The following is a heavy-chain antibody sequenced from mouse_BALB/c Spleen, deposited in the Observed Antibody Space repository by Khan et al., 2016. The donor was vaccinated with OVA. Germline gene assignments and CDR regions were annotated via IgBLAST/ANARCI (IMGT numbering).Heavy chain of an antibody. Sequence: QVQLKESGPGLVAPSQSLSITCTVSGFSLSRYNIHWVRQPPGKGLEWLGMIWGGGGTDYNSTLKSRLSISKDNSKSQLFFKMHSLQTADTAIYYCARADYRYDYYYAIDYWGQGTSVTVSS. J-gene: IGHJ4*01. D-gene: IGHD2-14*01. CDR3: ARADYRYDYYYAIDY. CDR1: GFSLSRYN. CDR2: IWGGGGT. V-gene: IGHV2-6-4*01.